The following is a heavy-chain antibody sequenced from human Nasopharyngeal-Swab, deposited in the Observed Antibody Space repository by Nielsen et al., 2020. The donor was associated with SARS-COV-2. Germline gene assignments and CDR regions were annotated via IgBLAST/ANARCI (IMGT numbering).Heavy chain of an antibody. J-gene: IGHJ2*01. CDR2: TYYRSKWYN. V-gene: IGHV6-1*01. CDR3: ARDSYYYGHAGYFDL. Sequence: SKTLSLTCAISGDSVSSNSAAWNWIRQSPSRGREWLGRTYYRSKWYNDYAVSVKSRITINPDTSKNQFSLQLDSVTPEDTAVYYCARDSYYYGHAGYFDLWGRGTLVTVSS. CDR1: GDSVSSNSAA. D-gene: IGHD3-22*01.